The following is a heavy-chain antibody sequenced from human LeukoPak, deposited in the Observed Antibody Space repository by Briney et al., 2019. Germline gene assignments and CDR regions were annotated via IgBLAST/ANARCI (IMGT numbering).Heavy chain of an antibody. Sequence: ASVKVSCKASGYTFTSYAMNWVRQAPGRGLEWMGWINTNTGNPTYAQGFTGRFVFSLDTSVSTAYLQISSLKAEDTAVYYCAFRLAYSNYVALDYWGQGTLVTVSS. CDR2: INTNTGNP. J-gene: IGHJ4*02. CDR3: AFRLAYSNYVALDY. V-gene: IGHV7-4-1*02. D-gene: IGHD4-11*01. CDR1: GYTFTSYA.